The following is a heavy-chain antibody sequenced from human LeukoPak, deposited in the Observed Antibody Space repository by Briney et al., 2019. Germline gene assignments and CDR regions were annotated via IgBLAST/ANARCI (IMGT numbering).Heavy chain of an antibody. Sequence: GGSLRLSCAASGFTFSNAWMNWVRQAPGKGLEWVGRIKSKTDGGTTDYAAPVKGRFTISRDDSKNTLYLLMNSLKTEDTAVYYCTTDSLVDESFDYWGQGTLVTVSS. CDR1: GFTFSNAW. CDR3: TTDSLVDESFDY. J-gene: IGHJ4*02. V-gene: IGHV3-15*07. CDR2: IKSKTDGGTT. D-gene: IGHD2-8*02.